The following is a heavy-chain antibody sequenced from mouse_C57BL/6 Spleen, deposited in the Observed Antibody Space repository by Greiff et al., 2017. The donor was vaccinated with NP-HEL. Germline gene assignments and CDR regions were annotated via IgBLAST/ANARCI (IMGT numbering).Heavy chain of an antibody. CDR3: ARDGYYPWYYDV. V-gene: IGHV5-9*01. Sequence: EVQRVESGGGLVKPGGSLKLSCAASGFTFSSYTMSWVRQTPEKRLAWVATISGGGGNTYYPDSVKGRFTISRDNAKNTLYLQMSSLRSEDTALYYCARDGYYPWYYDVWGTGTTVTVSS. CDR1: GFTFSSYT. J-gene: IGHJ1*03. D-gene: IGHD2-3*01. CDR2: ISGGGGNT.